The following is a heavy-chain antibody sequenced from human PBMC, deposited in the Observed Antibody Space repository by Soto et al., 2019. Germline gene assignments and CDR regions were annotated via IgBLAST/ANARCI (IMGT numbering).Heavy chain of an antibody. Sequence: ASVKVSCKASGYTFTSYAMHRVRQAPGQRLEWMGWINARNGNTKYSQKFQGRVTITRDTSASTAYMELSSLRSEDTAVYYCARSVIAAHPYYYYYGMDVWGQGTTVTVSS. D-gene: IGHD6-6*01. J-gene: IGHJ6*02. CDR2: INARNGNT. CDR3: ARSVIAAHPYYYYYGMDV. V-gene: IGHV1-3*01. CDR1: GYTFTSYA.